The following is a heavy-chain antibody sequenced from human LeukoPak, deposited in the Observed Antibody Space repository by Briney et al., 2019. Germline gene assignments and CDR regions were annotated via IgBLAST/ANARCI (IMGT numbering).Heavy chain of an antibody. Sequence: PGGSLRPSCAASGFTFSSYAMHWVRQAPGKGLEWVSFIYSGTIHYSDSVKGRFTISRDNSKNTLYLQMNSLRAEDTAVYYCARRDWNYGVYYYYYMDVWGKGTTVTVSS. J-gene: IGHJ6*03. CDR1: GFTFSSYA. CDR3: ARRDWNYGVYYYYYMDV. D-gene: IGHD1-7*01. V-gene: IGHV3-30*14. CDR2: IYSGTI.